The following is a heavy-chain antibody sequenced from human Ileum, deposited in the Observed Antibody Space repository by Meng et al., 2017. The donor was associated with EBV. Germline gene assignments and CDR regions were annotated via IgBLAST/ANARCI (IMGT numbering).Heavy chain of an antibody. J-gene: IGHJ4*02. V-gene: IGHV4-4*02. D-gene: IGHD6-19*01. CDR2: IYHSGDS. CDR3: ARDPIPVPGRNFDY. Sequence: VELPESGPGLVKAAGTLSLPFTFSCDYISRNSWWNWVRQPPGKGLEWTGDIYHSGDSNYNPSLKSRVTISLDNSNNQFSLTLSSVTAADTAVYYCARDPIPVPGRNFDYWGQGTLVTVSS. CDR1: CDYISRNSW.